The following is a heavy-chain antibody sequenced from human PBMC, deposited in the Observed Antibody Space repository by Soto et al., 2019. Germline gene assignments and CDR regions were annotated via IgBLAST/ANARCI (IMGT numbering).Heavy chain of an antibody. CDR1: GYTFTSYA. D-gene: IGHD3-22*01. CDR2: INAGNGNT. J-gene: IGHJ3*02. CDR3: ARIYDSRGGSEAFDI. Sequence: KVSCKASGYTFTSYAMHWVRQAPGQRLEWMGWINAGNGNTKYSQKFQGRVTITRDTSASTAYMELSSLRSEDTAVYYCARIYDSRGGSEAFDIWGQGTMVTVSS. V-gene: IGHV1-3*01.